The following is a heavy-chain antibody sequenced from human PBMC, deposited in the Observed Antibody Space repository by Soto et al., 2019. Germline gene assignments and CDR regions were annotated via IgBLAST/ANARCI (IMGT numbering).Heavy chain of an antibody. V-gene: IGHV1-46*01. D-gene: IGHD3-22*01. J-gene: IGHJ4*02. Sequence: ASVKVSCKASGCTFTSYYMHWVRQAPGQGLEWMGIINPSGGSTSYAQKFQGRVTMTRDTSTSTVYMELSSLRSEDTAVYYCAIAPITMIVVDYWGQGTLVTVSS. CDR2: INPSGGST. CDR1: GCTFTSYY. CDR3: AIAPITMIVVDY.